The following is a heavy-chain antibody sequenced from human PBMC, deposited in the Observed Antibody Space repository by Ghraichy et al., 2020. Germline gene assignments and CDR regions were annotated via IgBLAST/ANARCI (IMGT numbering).Heavy chain of an antibody. CDR2: ISSSSTI. Sequence: GGSLRLSCAASGFTFSSYSMNWVRQAPGKGLEWVSYISSSSTIYYADSVKGRFTISRDNAKNSLYLQMNSLRDEDTAVYYCATQAGYCSSTSCYEGWFDPWGQGTLVTVSS. D-gene: IGHD2-2*01. CDR3: ATQAGYCSSTSCYEGWFDP. J-gene: IGHJ5*02. V-gene: IGHV3-48*02. CDR1: GFTFSSYS.